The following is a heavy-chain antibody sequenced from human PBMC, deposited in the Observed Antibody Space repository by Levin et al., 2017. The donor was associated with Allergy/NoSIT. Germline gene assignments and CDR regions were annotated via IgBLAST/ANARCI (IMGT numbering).Heavy chain of an antibody. CDR2: TYYRSKWYN. V-gene: IGHV6-1*01. J-gene: IGHJ5*02. Sequence: SETLSLTCAISGDSVSSNSAAWNWIRQSPSRGLEWLGRTYYRSKWYNDYAVSVKSRITINPDTSKNQFSLQLNSVTPEDTAVYYCARERPQGVVVANWFDPWGQGTLVTVSS. CDR1: GDSVSSNSAA. CDR3: ARERPQGVVVANWFDP. D-gene: IGHD2-15*01.